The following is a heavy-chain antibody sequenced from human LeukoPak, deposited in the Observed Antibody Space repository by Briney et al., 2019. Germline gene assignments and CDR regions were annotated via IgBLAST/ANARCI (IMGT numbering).Heavy chain of an antibody. CDR3: AAWGSRNVLDY. J-gene: IGHJ4*02. D-gene: IGHD7-27*01. Sequence: SETLSLTCTVSGYSISSGYYWGWIRQPPGKGLEWIGSIYYSGSTYYNPSLKSRVTISVDTSKNQFSLKLSSVTAADTAVYYCAAWGSRNVLDYWGQGTLVTVSS. CDR2: IYYSGST. CDR1: GYSISSGYY. V-gene: IGHV4-38-2*02.